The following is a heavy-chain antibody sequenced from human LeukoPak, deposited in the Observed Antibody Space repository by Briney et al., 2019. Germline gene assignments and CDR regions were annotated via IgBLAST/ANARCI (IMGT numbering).Heavy chain of an antibody. D-gene: IGHD6-6*01. Sequence: ASVKVSCKASGYTFTSYGISWVRQAPGQGLEWMGWISAYNGNTNYAQKLQGRVTMTTDASTSTAYMELRSLRSDDTAVYYCARAFGGRSSSGCDYWGQGTLVTVSS. CDR3: ARAFGGRSSSGCDY. J-gene: IGHJ4*02. CDR2: ISAYNGNT. CDR1: GYTFTSYG. V-gene: IGHV1-18*01.